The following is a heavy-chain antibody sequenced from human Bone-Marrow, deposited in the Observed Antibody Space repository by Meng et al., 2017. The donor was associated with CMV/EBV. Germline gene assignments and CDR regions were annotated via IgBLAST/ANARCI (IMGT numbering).Heavy chain of an antibody. Sequence: ASVKVSCKASGYTFTSYYMHWVRQAPGQGLEWMGIINPSGGSTSYAQKFQGRVTMTRDTSTSTVYMELSSLRSEDTAVYYCARTSIAARRTVSNLLNYYYYGMDVWGQGTTVTGSS. CDR1: GYTFTSYY. J-gene: IGHJ6*02. CDR3: ARTSIAARRTVSNLLNYYYYGMDV. D-gene: IGHD6-6*01. V-gene: IGHV1-46*01. CDR2: INPSGGST.